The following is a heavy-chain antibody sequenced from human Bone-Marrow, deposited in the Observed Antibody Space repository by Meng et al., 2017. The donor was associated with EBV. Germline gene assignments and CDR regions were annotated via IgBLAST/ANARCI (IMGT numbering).Heavy chain of an antibody. CDR2: MNPDSGNS. D-gene: IGHD1-26*01. CDR1: GYPFNNYD. Sequence: QGQLGALGAEWKKPGASVKVSCKAFGYPFNNYDITGVRQATGQGLEWMGWMNPDSGNSGHAQKFQGRVTMTRNTSIRTAYMELSSLRFEDTAVYYCARVRGGGDYWGQGTLVTVSS. V-gene: IGHV1-8*01. CDR3: ARVRGGGDY. J-gene: IGHJ4*02.